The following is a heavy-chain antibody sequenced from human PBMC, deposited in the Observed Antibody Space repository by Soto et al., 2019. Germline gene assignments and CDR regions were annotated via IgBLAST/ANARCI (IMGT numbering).Heavy chain of an antibody. D-gene: IGHD3-22*01. CDR3: ARSPNYYDSSGYSYYFDY. Sequence: SVKVSCKASGGTFSSYTISWVRQAPGQGLEWMGRIIPILGIANYAQKFQGRVTITADKSTSTAYMELSSLRSEDTAVYYCARSPNYYDSSGYSYYFDYWGQGTLVTVSS. CDR1: GGTFSSYT. CDR2: IIPILGIA. V-gene: IGHV1-69*02. J-gene: IGHJ4*02.